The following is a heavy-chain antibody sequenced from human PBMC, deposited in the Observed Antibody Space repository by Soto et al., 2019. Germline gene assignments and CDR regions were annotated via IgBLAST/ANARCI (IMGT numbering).Heavy chain of an antibody. Sequence: EVQLVESGGGLVQPGRSLRLSCAASGFTFDDYAMHWDRQAPGKGLEWVSGISWNSGSIGYADSVKGRFTISRDNAKYSLYLQMNSLRAEDTALYYCAKGGYNWNSYLHYWGQGTLVTFSS. D-gene: IGHD1-7*01. V-gene: IGHV3-9*01. CDR1: GFTFDDYA. CDR2: ISWNSGSI. CDR3: AKGGYNWNSYLHY. J-gene: IGHJ4*02.